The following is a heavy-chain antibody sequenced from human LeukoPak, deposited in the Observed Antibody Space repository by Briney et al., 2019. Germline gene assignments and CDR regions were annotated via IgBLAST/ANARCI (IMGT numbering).Heavy chain of an antibody. CDR3: AKDYRGYGDYFDY. V-gene: IGHV3-48*01. CDR1: GFTFSNYN. Sequence: PGGSLRLSCAASGFTFSNYNMNWVRQAPGKGLEWLSYISSSSPIYYADSVRGRFTISRDNAKNSLYLQMNSLRVEDTAVYYCAKDYRGYGDYFDYWGQGTLVTVSS. D-gene: IGHD5-12*01. CDR2: ISSSSPI. J-gene: IGHJ4*02.